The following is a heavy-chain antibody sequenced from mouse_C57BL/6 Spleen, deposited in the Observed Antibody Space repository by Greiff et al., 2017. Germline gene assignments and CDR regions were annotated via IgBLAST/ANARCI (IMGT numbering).Heavy chain of an antibody. D-gene: IGHD1-1*01. CDR1: GYTFTDYE. CDR3: TLCYGSAWFAY. J-gene: IGHJ3*01. CDR2: IDPETGGT. Sequence: QVQLKQSGAELVRPGASVTLSCKASGYTFTDYEMHWVKQTPVHGLEWIGAIDPETGGTAYNQKFKGKAILTADKSSSTAYMELRSLTSEDSAVYYCTLCYGSAWFAYWGQGTLVTVSA. V-gene: IGHV1-15*01.